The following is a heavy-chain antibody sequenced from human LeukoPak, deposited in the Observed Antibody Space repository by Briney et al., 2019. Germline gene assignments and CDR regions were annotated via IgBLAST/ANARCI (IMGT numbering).Heavy chain of an antibody. J-gene: IGHJ6*04. CDR1: GYNFRSYG. CDR3: ARVSTIGGTRLYHHYGMDF. CDR2: IIVGNGNT. Sequence: ASVKVSCKASGYNFRSYGIYWVRQAPGQRLEWMGWIIVGNGNTKYSEKFQGRVIISRDTSANTVYMELSGLRGEDTAVYYCARVSTIGGTRLYHHYGMDFWGKGTTVIVSS. V-gene: IGHV1-3*01. D-gene: IGHD3-16*01.